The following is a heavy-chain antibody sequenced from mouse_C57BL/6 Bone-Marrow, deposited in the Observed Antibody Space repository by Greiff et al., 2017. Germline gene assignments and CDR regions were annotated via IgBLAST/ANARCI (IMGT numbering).Heavy chain of an antibody. D-gene: IGHD1-1*01. V-gene: IGHV6-3*01. CDR2: IRLKSDNYAT. J-gene: IGHJ4*01. Sequence: EVQLVESGGGLVQPGGSMKLSCVASGFTFSNYWMNWVRQSPEKGLEWVAQIRLKSDNYATHYAESVKGRFTISRDDSKSSVYLQMNNLRAEDTGIYYCTGSVVTSPMDYWGQGTSVTVSS. CDR3: TGSVVTSPMDY. CDR1: GFTFSNYW.